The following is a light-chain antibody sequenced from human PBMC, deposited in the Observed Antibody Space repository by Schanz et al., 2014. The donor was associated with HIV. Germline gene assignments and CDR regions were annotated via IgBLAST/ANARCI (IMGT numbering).Light chain of an antibody. CDR2: WAS. Sequence: DIVMTQSPDSLAVSLGGRATIHCKSSQSVLYDFNDKNYFAWYQQKPGQPPKLLISWASTRESGVPDRFSGSGSGTDFTLSISSLQPEDAAIYYCQQYYITPYTFGQGTRLEI. J-gene: IGKJ2*01. CDR1: QSVLYDFNDKNY. V-gene: IGKV4-1*01. CDR3: QQYYITPYT.